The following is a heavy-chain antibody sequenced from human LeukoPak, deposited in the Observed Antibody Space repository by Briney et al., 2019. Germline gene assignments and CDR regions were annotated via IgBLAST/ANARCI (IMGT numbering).Heavy chain of an antibody. J-gene: IGHJ6*02. V-gene: IGHV3-15*01. CDR1: GFTFTDAW. CDR3: TTEGYYYGMDV. Sequence: GGSLRLSCSASGFTFTDAWMSWVRQAPGKGLEWVGRIKSKTDGGTTDYAAPVKGRFTISRDDSKNTLYLQMNSLKTEDTAVYYCTTEGYYYGMDVWGQGTTVTVSS. CDR2: IKSKTDGGTT.